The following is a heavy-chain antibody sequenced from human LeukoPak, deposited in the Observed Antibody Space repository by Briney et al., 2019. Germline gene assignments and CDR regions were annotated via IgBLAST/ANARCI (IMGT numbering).Heavy chain of an antibody. CDR1: GFTFSSSS. Sequence: PGGSLRLSCAASGFTFSSSSMHWVRQAPGKGLEWVAGISHDGSNKYYADSVKGRFTISRDNSKNTLFLQMNNLRPEDTAVYYCARDRPYFDNWGQGTLVTVSS. CDR2: ISHDGSNK. CDR3: ARDRPYFDN. D-gene: IGHD6-6*01. V-gene: IGHV3-30*03. J-gene: IGHJ4*02.